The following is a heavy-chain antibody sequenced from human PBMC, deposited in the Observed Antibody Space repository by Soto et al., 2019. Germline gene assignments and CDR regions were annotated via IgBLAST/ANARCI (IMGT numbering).Heavy chain of an antibody. Sequence: SETLSLTCAVSGGSISSGGYSWSWIRQPPGKGLEWIGYIYDSGSTYYNPSLKSRITISVDRSKNQFSLNLSSVTAADTAVYYCARGVGVPAATDYYGMDVWGQGTSVTVS. CDR2: IYDSGST. J-gene: IGHJ6*02. CDR1: GGSISSGGYS. D-gene: IGHD2-2*01. CDR3: ARGVGVPAATDYYGMDV. V-gene: IGHV4-30-2*01.